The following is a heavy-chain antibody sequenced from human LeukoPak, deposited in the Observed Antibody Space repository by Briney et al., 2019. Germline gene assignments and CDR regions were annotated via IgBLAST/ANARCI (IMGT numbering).Heavy chain of an antibody. CDR1: GFTFSRYW. V-gene: IGHV3-7*03. D-gene: IGHD3-22*01. CDR3: ARDKGDYDTSGSLFIF. CDR2: IKQDGSET. J-gene: IGHJ4*02. Sequence: GGSLRLSCAASGFTFSRYWMGWVRQAPRKGLEWVANIKQDGSETYYVDSMKGRFTISRDNAKNSLYLQMNSLRAEDTAVYYCARDKGDYDTSGSLFIFGGQGTLVAVSS.